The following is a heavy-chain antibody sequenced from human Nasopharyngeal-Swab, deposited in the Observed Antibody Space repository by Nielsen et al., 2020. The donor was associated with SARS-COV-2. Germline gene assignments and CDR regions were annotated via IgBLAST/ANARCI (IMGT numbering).Heavy chain of an antibody. Sequence: GESLKISCAASGFTFSSYWMSWVRQAPGKGLEWVANIKQDGSEKCYVDSVKGRFTISRDNAKNSLYLQMNSLRAEDTAVYYCARDQGGGELLDYWGQGTLVTVSS. CDR3: ARDQGGGELLDY. D-gene: IGHD1-26*01. CDR1: GFTFSSYW. V-gene: IGHV3-7*01. J-gene: IGHJ4*02. CDR2: IKQDGSEK.